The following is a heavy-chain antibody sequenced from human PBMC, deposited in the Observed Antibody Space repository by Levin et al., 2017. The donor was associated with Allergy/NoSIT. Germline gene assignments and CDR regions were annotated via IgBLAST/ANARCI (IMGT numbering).Heavy chain of an antibody. CDR1: GYTFTGYY. V-gene: IGHV1-2*02. D-gene: IGHD2-2*01. CDR2: IDPFSGDT. CDR3: ASFPPTYQLLGNPPKDFDYGVDV. Sequence: GESLKISCKASGYTFTGYYVHWVRQAPGQGLEWMGWIDPFSGDTNYALKFQGKVTLTRDPMNTASLGLSRLTSDDTAVYYCASFPPTYQLLGNPPKDFDYGVDVWGQGTTVIVSS. J-gene: IGHJ6*02.